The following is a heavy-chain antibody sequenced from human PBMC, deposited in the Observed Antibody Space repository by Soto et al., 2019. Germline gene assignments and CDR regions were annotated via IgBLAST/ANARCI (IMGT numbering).Heavy chain of an antibody. Sequence: SQTLSLTCAISWGSVSSNTATWNWVRQSPSRGLEWLGRTYYRSNWNFDYALSVKSRITINPDTSKNQFSLQLNSLTPEDTAVYYCAKRPYDSDWYFDLWGRGTLVTVSS. CDR1: WGSVSSNTAT. J-gene: IGHJ2*01. CDR3: AKRPYDSDWYFDL. V-gene: IGHV6-1*01. CDR2: TYYRSNWNF. D-gene: IGHD3-22*01.